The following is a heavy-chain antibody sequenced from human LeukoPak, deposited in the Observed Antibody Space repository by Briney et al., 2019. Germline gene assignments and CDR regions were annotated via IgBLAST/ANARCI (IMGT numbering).Heavy chain of an antibody. V-gene: IGHV4-59*01. CDR2: IYYSGST. CDR3: ARDGGAMASGAFDI. D-gene: IGHD3-16*01. CDR1: GGSISSYY. Sequence: SETLSLTCTVSGGSISSYYWSWIRQPPGKELEWIGYIYYSGSTNYNPSLKSRVTVSVDTSKNQFSLKLSSVTAADTAVYYCARDGGAMASGAFDIWGQGTMVTASS. J-gene: IGHJ3*02.